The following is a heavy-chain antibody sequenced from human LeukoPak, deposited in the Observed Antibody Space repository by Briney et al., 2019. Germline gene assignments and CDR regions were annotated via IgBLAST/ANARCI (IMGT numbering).Heavy chain of an antibody. Sequence: GSLRLSCAASGFTFDDYGMSWVRQAPGKGLEWVSGINWNGGSTGYADSVKGRFTISRDNAKNTLYLQMNSLRAEDTAVYYCAKDRDADTAMVYDYWGQGTLVTVSS. J-gene: IGHJ4*02. CDR1: GFTFDDYG. D-gene: IGHD5-18*01. V-gene: IGHV3-20*04. CDR3: AKDRDADTAMVYDY. CDR2: INWNGGST.